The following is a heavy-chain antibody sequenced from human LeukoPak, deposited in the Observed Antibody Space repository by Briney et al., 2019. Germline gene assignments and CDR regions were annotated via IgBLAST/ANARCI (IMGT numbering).Heavy chain of an antibody. CDR3: ARGGRSGGSCYD. V-gene: IGHV3-74*01. CDR2: INSDGSST. CDR1: GFTFSSHW. D-gene: IGHD2-15*01. Sequence: GGSLRLSCAASGFTFSSHWMHWVRQAPGKGLVWVSRINSDGSSTGYADSAQGRFTISRDNAKNTLYLQMNSLRAEDTAVYYCARGGRSGGSCYDWGQGILVTVSS. J-gene: IGHJ4*02.